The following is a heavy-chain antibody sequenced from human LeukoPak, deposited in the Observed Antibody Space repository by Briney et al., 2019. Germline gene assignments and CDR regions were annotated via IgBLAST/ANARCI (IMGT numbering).Heavy chain of an antibody. J-gene: IGHJ6*02. CDR1: GGSFSGYY. D-gene: IGHD4-17*01. V-gene: IGHV4-34*01. CDR3: ARDRKVTTYYYYGMDV. Sequence: SETLSLTCAVYGGSFSGYYWSWIRQPPGKGLEWIGEINHSGSTNYNPSLKSRVTISVDTSKNQFSLKLSSVTAADTAVYYCARDRKVTTYYYYGMDVWGQGTMVTVSS. CDR2: INHSGST.